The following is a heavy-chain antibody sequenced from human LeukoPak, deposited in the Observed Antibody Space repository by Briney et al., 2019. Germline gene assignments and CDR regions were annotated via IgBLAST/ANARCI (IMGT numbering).Heavy chain of an antibody. CDR1: GFTFSSYS. CDR2: ISSSSSYI. V-gene: IGHV3-21*01. D-gene: IGHD3-10*01. Sequence: PGGSLRLSCAASGFTFSSYSMNWVRQAPGKGLEWVSSISSSSSYIYYADSVKGRFTISRDNAKNSLYLQMDSLRAEGTAVYYCARNCRRNDVLLWFGEHDYWGQGTLVTVSS. CDR3: ARNCRRNDVLLWFGEHDY. J-gene: IGHJ4*02.